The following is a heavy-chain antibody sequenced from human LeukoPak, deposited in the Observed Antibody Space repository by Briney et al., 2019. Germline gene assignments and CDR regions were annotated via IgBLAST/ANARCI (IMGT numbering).Heavy chain of an antibody. V-gene: IGHV3-23*01. CDR2: ISGSGDNT. D-gene: IGHD6-13*01. CDR3: AKVSWANYFDY. J-gene: IGHJ4*02. Sequence: GGSLRLSCAVSGFTFSSYAMSWVHQAPGKGLEWVSTISGSGDNTYYADSVRGRFTISRDNSKNTLYLQMNSLRAEDTAIYYCAKVSWANYFDYWGQGTLVTVSS. CDR1: GFTFSSYA.